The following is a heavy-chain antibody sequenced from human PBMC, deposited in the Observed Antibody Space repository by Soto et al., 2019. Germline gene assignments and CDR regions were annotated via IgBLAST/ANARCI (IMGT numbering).Heavy chain of an antibody. Sequence: XTLSLPCRVSGGSVNSSSYVWGWVRQPPGKGLEWIGSIYYSGSTYYNPSLSSRVTISVDTSKNQFSLKLSYVTSADTAVFYCARHYSSGSRNWFDPWGQGTLGTVS. V-gene: IGHV4-39*01. J-gene: IGHJ5*02. CDR1: GGSVNSSSYV. CDR3: ARHYSSGSRNWFDP. D-gene: IGHD6-19*01. CDR2: IYYSGST.